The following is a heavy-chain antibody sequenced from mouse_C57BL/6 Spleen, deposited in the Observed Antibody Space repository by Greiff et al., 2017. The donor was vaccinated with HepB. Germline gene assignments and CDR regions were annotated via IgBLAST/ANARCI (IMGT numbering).Heavy chain of an antibody. CDR3: ARDGYYVGYFDV. CDR2: ISDGGSYT. V-gene: IGHV5-4*01. Sequence: DVMLVESGGGLVKPGGSLKLSCAASGFTFSSYAMSWVRQTPEKRLEWVATISDGGSYTYYPDNVKGRFTISRDNAKNNLYLQMSHLKSEDTAMYYCARDGYYVGYFDVWGTGTTVTVSS. CDR1: GFTFSSYA. D-gene: IGHD2-3*01. J-gene: IGHJ1*03.